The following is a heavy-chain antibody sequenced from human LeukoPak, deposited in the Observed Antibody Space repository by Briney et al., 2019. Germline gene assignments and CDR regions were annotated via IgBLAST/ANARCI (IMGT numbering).Heavy chain of an antibody. Sequence: GGSLRLSCAASGFTFSSYWMTWVRQAPGKGLGWVASIKQDGNEKYYVDSVKGRFTISRDNARNSLYLQMSSLRADDPAVYYCARDGAFRIYDYWGQATLVTVSS. V-gene: IGHV3-7*01. CDR2: IKQDGNEK. CDR3: ARDGAFRIYDY. J-gene: IGHJ4*02. CDR1: GFTFSSYW. D-gene: IGHD3-3*02.